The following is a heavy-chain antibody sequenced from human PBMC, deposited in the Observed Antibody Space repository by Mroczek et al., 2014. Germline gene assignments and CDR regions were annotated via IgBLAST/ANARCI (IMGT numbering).Heavy chain of an antibody. CDR3: ARGWYYDFWSGYIHAFDI. V-gene: IGHV1-2*02. D-gene: IGHD3-3*01. J-gene: IGHJ3*02. CDR2: INPNSGGT. CDR1: GYTFTGYY. Sequence: QVQLVESGAEVKKPGASVKVSCKASGYTFTGYYMHWVRQAPGQGLEWMGWINPNSGGTNYAQKFQGRVTMTRDTSISTAYMELSRLRSDDTAVYYCARGWYYDFWSGYIHAFDIWGQGTMVTVSS.